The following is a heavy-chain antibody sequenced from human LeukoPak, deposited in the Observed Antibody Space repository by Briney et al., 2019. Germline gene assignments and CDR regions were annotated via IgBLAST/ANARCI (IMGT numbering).Heavy chain of an antibody. J-gene: IGHJ4*02. V-gene: IGHV3-30-3*02. CDR2: ISYDGSNK. Sequence: GGSLRLSCAASGFTFSSYAMHWVRQAPGKGLEWVAVISYDGSNKYYADSVKGRFTISRDNSKNTLYLQMNSLRAEDTAVYYCAKCALSVPAATSLGYWGQGTLVTVSS. CDR1: GFTFSSYA. CDR3: AKCALSVPAATSLGY. D-gene: IGHD2-2*01.